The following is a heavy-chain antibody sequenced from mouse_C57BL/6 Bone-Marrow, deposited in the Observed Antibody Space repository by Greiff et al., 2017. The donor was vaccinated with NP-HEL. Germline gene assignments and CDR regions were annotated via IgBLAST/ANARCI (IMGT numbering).Heavy chain of an antibody. CDR3: TRLRYEAIDY. CDR2: IDPENGDT. V-gene: IGHV14-4*01. Sequence: EVQLQQSGAELVRPGASVKLSCTASGFNIKDDYMHWVKQRPGQGLEWIGWIDPENGDTEYASKFQGKATITADTSSNTAYLQLSSLTSDDTAVYYCTRLRYEAIDYWGQGTSVTVSS. D-gene: IGHD1-1*01. CDR1: GFNIKDDY. J-gene: IGHJ4*01.